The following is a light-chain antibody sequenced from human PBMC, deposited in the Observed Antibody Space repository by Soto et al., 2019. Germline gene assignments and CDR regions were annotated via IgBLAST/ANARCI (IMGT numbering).Light chain of an antibody. Sequence: VLTTSPCAVSVSAGEGATVSCRASQSVSSNYLAWYQQKPGQAPRLLIYGASSRATGIPDRFSGSGSGTDFTLTISILEPEDFAVYYSQHDWSPPMTFGQGTRLDIK. V-gene: IGKV3-20*01. CDR2: GAS. CDR3: QHDWSPPMT. J-gene: IGKJ5*01. CDR1: QSVSSNY.